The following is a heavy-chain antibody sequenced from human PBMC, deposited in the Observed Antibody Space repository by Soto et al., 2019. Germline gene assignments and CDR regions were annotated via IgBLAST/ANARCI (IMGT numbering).Heavy chain of an antibody. V-gene: IGHV1-69*13. J-gene: IGHJ6*02. CDR1: GGTFSSYA. CDR2: IIPIFGTA. CDR3: ARGPHPYYYYGMDV. Sequence: ASVKVSCKASGGTFSSYAISWVRQAPGQGLEWMGGIIPIFGTANYAQKFQGRVTITADESTSTAYMELSSLRSEDTAVYYCARGPHPYYYYGMDVWGQGTTVTVSS.